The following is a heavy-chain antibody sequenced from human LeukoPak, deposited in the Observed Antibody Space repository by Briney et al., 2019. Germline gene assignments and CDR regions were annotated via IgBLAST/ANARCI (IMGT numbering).Heavy chain of an antibody. J-gene: IGHJ4*02. V-gene: IGHV3-30*18. CDR3: AKAYGYCTTTSCSHEEFDY. CDR2: ISYDGSNK. CDR1: LFTLSNYV. Sequence: GGALRLSRAASLFTLSNYVMHWVRPAPRKGLEGVAVISYDGSNKYYADSAKGRFALSRDNSKNTLYLQMNSLRAEDTAVYYCAKAYGYCTTTSCSHEEFDYWGQGTLVTVSS. D-gene: IGHD2-2*01.